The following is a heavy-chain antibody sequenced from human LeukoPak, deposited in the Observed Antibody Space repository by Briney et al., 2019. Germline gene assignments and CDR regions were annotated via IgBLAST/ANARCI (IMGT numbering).Heavy chain of an antibody. V-gene: IGHV1-8*01. CDR1: GFTFTSHD. CDR2: MNPNNGNT. CDR3: VRDGEGAAISVNYWFDP. Sequence: ASVTVSCTASGFTFTSHDINWVRQASGQGLEWMGWMNPNNGNTGYAQKFQGRVTMTRDTSISTAYMELRGLRSEDTAVYYCVRDGEGAAISVNYWFDPWGQGTLVTVSS. D-gene: IGHD2-2*02. J-gene: IGHJ5*02.